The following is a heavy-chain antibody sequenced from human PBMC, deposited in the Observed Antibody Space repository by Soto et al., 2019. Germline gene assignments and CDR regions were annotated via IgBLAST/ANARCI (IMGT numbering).Heavy chain of an antibody. D-gene: IGHD4-17*01. CDR3: ARDGNYGDYSLRYYYGMDV. J-gene: IGHJ6*02. V-gene: IGHV1-46*01. CDR2: INPSGGST. CDR1: GYTFTSYY. Sequence: GASVKVSCKASGYTFTSYYMHWVRQAPGQGLEWKGIINPSGGSTSYAQKFQGRVTMTRDTSTSTVYMELSSLRSEDTAVYYCARDGNYGDYSLRYYYGMDVWGQGTTVTVSS.